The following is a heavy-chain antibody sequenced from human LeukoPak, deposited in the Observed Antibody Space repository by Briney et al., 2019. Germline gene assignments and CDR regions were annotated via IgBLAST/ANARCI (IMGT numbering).Heavy chain of an antibody. CDR2: ISYDGSNK. D-gene: IGHD3-22*01. V-gene: IGHV3-30*18. Sequence: GRSLRLSCAASGFTFSSYGMHWVRQAPGKGLEWVAVISYDGSNKYYADSVKGRFTISRDNSKNTLYLQMNSLRAEDTAVYYCANAEGAGYYDSSGYSPLGYFDLWGRGTLVTVSS. CDR3: ANAEGAGYYDSSGYSPLGYFDL. CDR1: GFTFSSYG. J-gene: IGHJ2*01.